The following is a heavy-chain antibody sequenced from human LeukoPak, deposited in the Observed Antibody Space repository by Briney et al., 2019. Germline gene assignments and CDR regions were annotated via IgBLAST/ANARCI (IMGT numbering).Heavy chain of an antibody. Sequence: GGSLRLSCAASGFTFSGYSMHWVRQAPGKGLEWVSYISSSSSTIYYADSVKGRFTISRDNAKNSLYLQMNSLRAEDTALYYCAKDSGHYYGSGSYYYFDYWGQGTLVTVSS. J-gene: IGHJ4*02. CDR2: ISSSSSTI. V-gene: IGHV3-48*04. CDR3: AKDSGHYYGSGSYYYFDY. D-gene: IGHD3-10*01. CDR1: GFTFSGYS.